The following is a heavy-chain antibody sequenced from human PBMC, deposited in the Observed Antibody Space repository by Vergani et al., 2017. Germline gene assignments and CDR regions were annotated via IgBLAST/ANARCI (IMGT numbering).Heavy chain of an antibody. J-gene: IGHJ4*02. Sequence: EVQLLESGGSLKQPGGSVRLSCAASGFTFSTYAMHWVRRAPEKGLEWVSALSGGGGSTYYADSFKGRFIISRENSRDTLYLHMNSLRPEDTATYYCVKDAGSYENFFYSLGRGTLITV. D-gene: IGHD1-26*01. V-gene: IGHV3-23*01. CDR2: LSGGGGST. CDR1: GFTFSTYA. CDR3: VKDAGSYENFFYS.